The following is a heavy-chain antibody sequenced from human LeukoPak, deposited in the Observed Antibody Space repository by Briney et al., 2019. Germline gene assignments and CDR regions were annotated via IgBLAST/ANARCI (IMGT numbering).Heavy chain of an antibody. CDR1: GFTFSSSA. Sequence: GGSLRLSCAASGFTFSSSAMSWVRQAPGKGLEWVAVISYDGRNKYYADSVKGRFTISRDNSKNTLFLQMNSLRADDTAVYYCASLRTDYWGQGTLVTVSS. V-gene: IGHV3-30*04. D-gene: IGHD1-14*01. J-gene: IGHJ4*02. CDR3: ASLRTDY. CDR2: ISYDGRNK.